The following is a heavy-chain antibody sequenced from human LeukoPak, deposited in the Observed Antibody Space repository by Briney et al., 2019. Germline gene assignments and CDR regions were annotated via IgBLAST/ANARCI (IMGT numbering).Heavy chain of an antibody. Sequence: ASVKVSCKASGYTFTSYGISWVRQAPGQGLEWMGWISAYNGNTNYAQKFQGKVTITRNTSISTAYMELSSLRSEDTAVYYCARARGGVLWFGELSHEFDYWGQGTLVTVSS. CDR3: ARARGGVLWFGELSHEFDY. CDR1: GYTFTSYG. CDR2: ISAYNGNT. V-gene: IGHV1-18*01. J-gene: IGHJ4*02. D-gene: IGHD3-10*01.